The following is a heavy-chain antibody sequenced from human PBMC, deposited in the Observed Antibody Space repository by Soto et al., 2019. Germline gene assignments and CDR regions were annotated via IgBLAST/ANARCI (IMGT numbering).Heavy chain of an antibody. CDR2: IHYSGTS. V-gene: IGHV4-30-4*01. J-gene: IGHJ5*02. CDR3: ASPKIAFYNWFDP. D-gene: IGHD3-3*02. Sequence: SETLSLTCTVSGVSISGGGRNCSWIRQYPGRGLQWIGFIHYSGTSYYNPSLKSRVAMSVDTSKNQFSLKLSSVTAADTAVYYCASPKIAFYNWFDPWGQGTLVTVSS. CDR1: GVSISGGGRN.